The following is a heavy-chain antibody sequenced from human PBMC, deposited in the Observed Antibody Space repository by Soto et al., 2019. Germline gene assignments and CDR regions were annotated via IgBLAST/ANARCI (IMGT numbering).Heavy chain of an antibody. D-gene: IGHD6-13*01. CDR2: ISTYNVNT. Sequence: QVQLVQSAAEVKKPGASVKLSCKASGYTFSSHGITWVRQAPGQGLDWMGWISTYNVNTKYAQKLQGRVTMTTDISTSTTYLELRSLRSDDTAVYYCARVSQVLYSVWNIVAAGTSTFDYWGQGTLVTVSS. CDR3: ARVSQVLYSVWNIVAAGTSTFDY. J-gene: IGHJ4*02. V-gene: IGHV1-18*01. CDR1: GYTFSSHG.